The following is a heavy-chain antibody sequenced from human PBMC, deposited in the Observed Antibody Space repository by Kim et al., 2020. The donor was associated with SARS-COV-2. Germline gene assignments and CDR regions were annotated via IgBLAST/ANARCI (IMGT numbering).Heavy chain of an antibody. J-gene: IGHJ4*02. D-gene: IGHD6-19*01. CDR3: AKDHPSSGWPTFDS. V-gene: IGHV3-23*01. Sequence: YADSVKGRLTVSRDITKATLYLQMHSLRAEDTALYYCAKDHPSSGWPTFDSWGQGTLVTVSS.